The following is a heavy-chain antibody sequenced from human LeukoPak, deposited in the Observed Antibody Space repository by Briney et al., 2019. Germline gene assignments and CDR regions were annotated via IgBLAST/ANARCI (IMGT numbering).Heavy chain of an antibody. D-gene: IGHD5-24*01. CDR2: MNPNSGNT. J-gene: IGHJ3*02. CDR1: GYTFTSYD. CDR3: ATDRDGYNFLHAFDI. V-gene: IGHV1-8*01. Sequence: GALVKVSCKASGYTFTSYDINWVRHATGQGLEWMGWMNPNSGNTGYAQKFQGRVTMTRSTSISTAYMELSSLRSEDTAVYYCATDRDGYNFLHAFDIWGQGTMVTVSS.